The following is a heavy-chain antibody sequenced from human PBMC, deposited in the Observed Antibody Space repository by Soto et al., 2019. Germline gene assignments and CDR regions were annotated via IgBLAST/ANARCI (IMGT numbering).Heavy chain of an antibody. D-gene: IGHD6-13*01. CDR1: GFSLSTSGVG. J-gene: IGHJ5*02. V-gene: IGHV2-5*02. CDR3: ARRRIAAAIGWFHP. CDR2: IYWDDDK. Sequence: QITLKESGPTLVKPTQTLTLTCTFSGFSLSTSGVGVGWIRQPPGKALEWLALIYWDDDKRYSPSLKSRLTTSKXNXTNQVVLTMTNMDPVDTATYYCARRRIAAAIGWFHPWGQGTLGTVSS.